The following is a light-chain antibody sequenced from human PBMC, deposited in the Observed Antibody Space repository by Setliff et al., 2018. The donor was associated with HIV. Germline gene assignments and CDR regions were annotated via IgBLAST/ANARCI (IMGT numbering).Light chain of an antibody. CDR3: AAWEDSLSGWV. CDR2: SNN. CDR1: SSNIGTIA. J-gene: IGLJ3*02. V-gene: IGLV1-44*01. Sequence: SVLTQPPSASGTPGQRVTISCSGSSSNIGTIAVYWYQQLPGTAPKLLLYSNNHRPSGVPDRFSGSKSGTSASLAISGLQSEDEADYFCAAWEDSLSGWVFGGGTKVTVL.